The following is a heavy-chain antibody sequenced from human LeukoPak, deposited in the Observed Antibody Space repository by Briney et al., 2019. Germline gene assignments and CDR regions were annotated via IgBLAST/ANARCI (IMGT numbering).Heavy chain of an antibody. CDR1: GGSFSGYY. D-gene: IGHD3-10*01. CDR3: ASSRYYPYAFYI. CDR2: INHSGST. Sequence: SETLSLTCAVYGGSFSGYYLSWVRQPPGKGLEWIGEINHSGSTNYNPSLKSRVTISVDTSKNQFSLKLSSVTAADTAVYYCASSRYYPYAFYIWGQGTMVTVSS. V-gene: IGHV4-34*01. J-gene: IGHJ3*02.